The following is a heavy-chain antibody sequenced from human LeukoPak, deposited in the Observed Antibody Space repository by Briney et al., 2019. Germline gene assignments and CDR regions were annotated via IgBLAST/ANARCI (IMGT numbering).Heavy chain of an antibody. CDR2: IKEDGTEK. D-gene: IGHD3-10*01. V-gene: IGHV3-7*01. CDR3: ARRPFGADY. Sequence: GGSLRLSCAASGFTFSSYAMSWVRQAPGKGLQWVANIKEDGTEKYYVDSVKGRFTISRDNAKNSVYLQMNSLRVEDTAVYYCARRPFGADYWGQGTLVTVSS. CDR1: GFTFSSYA. J-gene: IGHJ4*02.